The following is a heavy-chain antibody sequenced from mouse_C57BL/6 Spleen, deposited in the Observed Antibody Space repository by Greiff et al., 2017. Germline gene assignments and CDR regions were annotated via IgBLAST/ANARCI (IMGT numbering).Heavy chain of an antibody. J-gene: IGHJ4*01. CDR1: GFTFRSSS. Sequence: EVMLVESGGGLVQPGGSLKLSCAASGFTFRSSSMSWVRQTPETRLEWVAALSTGGGSTYYPDTVKGRFTISRDNAKNTLYLQMSRLKSEDTAMYYCARREGYYAVAMDYWGQGTSVTVSS. V-gene: IGHV5-12*01. D-gene: IGHD2-3*01. CDR2: LSTGGGST. CDR3: ARREGYYAVAMDY.